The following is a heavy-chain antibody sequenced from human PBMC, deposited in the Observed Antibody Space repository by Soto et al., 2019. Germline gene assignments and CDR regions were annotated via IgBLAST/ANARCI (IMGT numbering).Heavy chain of an antibody. CDR1: DGSSSSSSYY. J-gene: IGHJ4*02. CDR3: ARHDYGDYAYFDY. Sequence: WETLSLTCPVSDGSSSSSSYYWGWIRQPPGKGLEWIGSIYYSGSTYYNPSLKSRVTISVDTSKNQFSLKLSSVTAADTAVYYCARHDYGDYAYFDYWGQGTLVTVSS. CDR2: IYYSGST. V-gene: IGHV4-39*01. D-gene: IGHD4-17*01.